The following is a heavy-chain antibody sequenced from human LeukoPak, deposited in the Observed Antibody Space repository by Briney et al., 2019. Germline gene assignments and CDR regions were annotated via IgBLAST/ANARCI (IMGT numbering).Heavy chain of an antibody. Sequence: GGSLRLSCAASGFTFSRFWMSWVRPAPGKGREWVANIKQDGSEKYYVDSVKGRFTISRDNAKNSLYLQMNSLRAEDTAVFYCARDGTYTDYDPDFDIWGQGTLVTVSS. CDR3: ARDGTYTDYDPDFDI. CDR1: GFTFSRFW. CDR2: IKQDGSEK. D-gene: IGHD5-12*01. J-gene: IGHJ4*02. V-gene: IGHV3-7*04.